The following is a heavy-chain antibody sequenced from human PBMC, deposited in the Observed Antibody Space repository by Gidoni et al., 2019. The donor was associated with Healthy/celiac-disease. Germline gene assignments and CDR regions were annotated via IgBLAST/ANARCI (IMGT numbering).Heavy chain of an antibody. CDR2: IGYEGSNK. CDR3: ARGGRHYYYGMDV. J-gene: IGHJ6*02. D-gene: IGHD3-16*01. Sequence: QVQLVASGGGVVQPGRSLRLSCAASGFTFSSYGMHWVRQAPGKGLEWVAVIGYEGSNKYYADSVKGRFTISRDNSKNTLYLQMNSLRAEDTAVYYCARGGRHYYYGMDVWGQGTTVTVSS. CDR1: GFTFSSYG. V-gene: IGHV3-33*01.